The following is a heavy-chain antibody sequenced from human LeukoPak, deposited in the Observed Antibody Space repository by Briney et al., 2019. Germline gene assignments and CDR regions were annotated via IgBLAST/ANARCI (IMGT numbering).Heavy chain of an antibody. J-gene: IGHJ6*03. D-gene: IGHD6-13*01. Sequence: ASVKVSCKASGYSFNDKYLHWVRQAPGQGLEWMGSINPNSGGTNYAQKFQGRVTMTTDTSMSTAYMELSRLTSDDTAVYYCAKDLSKQHLVGRGGGGYYYYMDVWGKGTTVTISS. CDR1: GYSFNDKY. CDR2: INPNSGGT. CDR3: AKDLSKQHLVGRGGGGYYYYMDV. V-gene: IGHV1-2*02.